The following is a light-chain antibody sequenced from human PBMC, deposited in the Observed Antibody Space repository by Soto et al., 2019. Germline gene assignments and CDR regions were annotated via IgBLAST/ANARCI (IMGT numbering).Light chain of an antibody. J-gene: IGKJ1*01. V-gene: IGKV1-39*01. CDR1: QSTSNY. CDR3: QQTYRTPRT. Sequence: DIQMTQSPSSLSASVGDRVTITCRASQSTSNYINWYQQKLGKAPKLLLYAASSLQSGVPSRFSGSGSGTDFTLTISSLQPEDFATYYCQQTYRTPRTFGHGTKVDTK. CDR2: AAS.